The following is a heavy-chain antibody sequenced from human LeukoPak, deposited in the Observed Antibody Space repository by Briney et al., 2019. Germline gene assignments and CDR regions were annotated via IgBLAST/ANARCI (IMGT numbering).Heavy chain of an antibody. J-gene: IGHJ4*02. Sequence: GGSLRLSCAASGITFSDYYMSWIRQAPGKGLEWVSYISSSSTYTNYADSVKGRLTISRDNAKNSVYLQMNSLRAEDTAVYYCASWATGIDYWGQGTLVTVSS. CDR1: GITFSDYY. D-gene: IGHD1-14*01. CDR3: ASWATGIDY. V-gene: IGHV3-11*03. CDR2: ISSSSTYT.